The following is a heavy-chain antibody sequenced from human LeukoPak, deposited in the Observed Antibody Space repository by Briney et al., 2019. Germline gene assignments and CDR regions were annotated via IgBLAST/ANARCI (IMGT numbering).Heavy chain of an antibody. V-gene: IGHV4-59*01. CDR1: GGTISSYY. CDR2: IYYSGST. Sequence: SETLSLTCTASGGTISSYYWSWIRQPPGKGLEWVGYIYYSGSTNYNPSLKSRVTISVDTSKNQFSLKLSSVTAADTAVYYCAREYIAAAGTTGFDPWGQGTLVTVSS. CDR3: AREYIAAAGTTGFDP. J-gene: IGHJ5*02. D-gene: IGHD6-13*01.